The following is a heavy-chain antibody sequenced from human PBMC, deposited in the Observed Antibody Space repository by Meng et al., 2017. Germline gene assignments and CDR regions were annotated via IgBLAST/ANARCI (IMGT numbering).Heavy chain of an antibody. CDR2: FDPEDGET. CDR1: GYTLTELS. CDR3: ATAASYGDYDPWGY. D-gene: IGHD4-17*01. J-gene: IGHJ4*02. Sequence: ASVKVSCKVSGYTLTELSMHWVRQAPGKGLEWMGDFDPEDGETIYAQKFQGRVTMTEDTSTDTAYMELSSLRSEDTAVYYCATAASYGDYDPWGYWGQGTLVTVSS. V-gene: IGHV1-24*01.